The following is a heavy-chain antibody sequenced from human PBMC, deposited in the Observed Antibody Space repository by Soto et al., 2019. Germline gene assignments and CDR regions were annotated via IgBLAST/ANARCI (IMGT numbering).Heavy chain of an antibody. CDR2: FNPIFETA. Sequence: QVQLVQSGAEVKKPGSSVKVSCTASGGTFSSYAISWVRQAPGQGLEWMGGFNPIFETANYAQKLQGRVTITADESTNTAYMELSSLRSEDTAVYYCTRGITLIRGVIPPGYYYGMDVWGQGTTVAVSS. CDR3: TRGITLIRGVIPPGYYYGMDV. V-gene: IGHV1-69*01. CDR1: GGTFSSYA. D-gene: IGHD3-10*01. J-gene: IGHJ6*02.